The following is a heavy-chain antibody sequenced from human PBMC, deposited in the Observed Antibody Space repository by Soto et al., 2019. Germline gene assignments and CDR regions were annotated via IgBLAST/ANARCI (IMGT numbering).Heavy chain of an antibody. D-gene: IGHD3-3*01. J-gene: IGHJ6*02. CDR1: GGSISSGGYY. CDR2: IYYGGST. V-gene: IGHV4-31*03. CDR3: ARAQGPRHYDFWSGYSYYGMDV. Sequence: SETLSLTCTVSGGSISSGGYYWSWIRQHPGKGLEWIGYIYYGGSTYYNPSLKSRVTISADTSKNQFSLKLSSVTAADTAVYYCARAQGPRHYDFWSGYSYYGMDVWGQGTTVTVSS.